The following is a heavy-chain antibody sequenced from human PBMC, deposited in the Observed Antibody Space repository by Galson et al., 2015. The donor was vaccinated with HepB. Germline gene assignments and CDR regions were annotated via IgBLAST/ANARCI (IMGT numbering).Heavy chain of an antibody. Sequence: CAISGDSVSNNNVAWYWIRQSPSRGLEWLGRTYYRAKWYNDYAESVRGRIAIKPDTSKNQLSLQLNSVTLEDTAVYYCARVGGTIYYYVMDVWGQGTTVTVSS. J-gene: IGHJ6*02. CDR1: GDSVSNNNVA. D-gene: IGHD2-2*01. CDR2: TYYRAKWYN. V-gene: IGHV6-1*01. CDR3: ARVGGTIYYYVMDV.